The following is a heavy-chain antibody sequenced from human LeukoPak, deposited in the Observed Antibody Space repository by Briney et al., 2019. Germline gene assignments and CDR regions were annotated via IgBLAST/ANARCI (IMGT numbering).Heavy chain of an antibody. CDR1: GFTFSNYD. CDR3: TRGGLEAPCDV. CDR2: IGTGGHT. Sequence: GGSLRLSCSASGFTFSNYDMHWVRQEKGKGLEWVSSIGTGGHTYYAPSVKGRFTISRENAKNSLYLQMNCLRAGDTAIYYCTRGGLEAPCDVWGQGTMVAVSS. J-gene: IGHJ3*01. D-gene: IGHD5-24*01. V-gene: IGHV3-13*01.